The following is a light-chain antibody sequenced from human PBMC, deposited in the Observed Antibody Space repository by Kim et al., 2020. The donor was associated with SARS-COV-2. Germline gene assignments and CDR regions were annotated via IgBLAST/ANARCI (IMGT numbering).Light chain of an antibody. J-gene: IGLJ1*01. CDR2: GNS. Sequence: VTISCTGSSSNIGAGYDVHWYQQLPGTAPKLLIYGNSNRPSGVPDRFSGSKSGTSASLAITGLQAEDEADYYCQSYDSRLSGSGVFGTGTKVTVL. V-gene: IGLV1-40*01. CDR1: SSNIGAGYD. CDR3: QSYDSRLSGSGV.